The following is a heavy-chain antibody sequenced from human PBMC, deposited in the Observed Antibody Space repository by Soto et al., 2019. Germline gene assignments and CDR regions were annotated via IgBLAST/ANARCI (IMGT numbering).Heavy chain of an antibody. V-gene: IGHV1-18*01. D-gene: IGHD3-9*01. J-gene: IGHJ4*02. CDR3: ARELNTAPTAYYSFAY. CDR2: VGTANANT. Sequence: QVQLVQCGPEVTMPGASVKVSCKTSGYTFTAYGLAWLRQAPGQRPEWLGWVGTANANTNYAEKVQGRVTMTSDRSTPTTYVELRSLRSDDTAVYYCARELNTAPTAYYSFAYWGQGTLVTVSS. CDR1: GYTFTAYG.